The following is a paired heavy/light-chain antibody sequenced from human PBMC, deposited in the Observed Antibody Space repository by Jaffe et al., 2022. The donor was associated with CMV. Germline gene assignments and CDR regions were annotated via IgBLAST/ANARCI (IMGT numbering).Light chain of an antibody. J-gene: IGLJ1*01. Sequence: QSALTQPPSASGSPGQSVTISCTGTSSDVGGYNYVSWYQQHPGKAPKLMIYEVSKRPSGVPDRFSGSKSGNTASLTVSGLQAEDEADYYCSSYAGSNNLVFGTGTKVTVL. CDR2: EVS. CDR1: SSDVGGYNY. CDR3: SSYAGSNNLV. V-gene: IGLV2-8*01.
Heavy chain of an antibody. CDR3: AKGSMITFGGRERGPQKNEFDI. D-gene: IGHD3-16*01. J-gene: IGHJ3*02. Sequence: EVQLVESGGGLVQPGGSLRLSCAASGFTFSSYAMSWVRQAPGKGLEWVSAISGSGGSTYYADSVKGRFTISRDNSKNTLYLQMNSLRAEDTAVYYCAKGSMITFGGRERGPQKNEFDIWGQGTMVTVSS. CDR1: GFTFSSYA. CDR2: ISGSGGST. V-gene: IGHV3-23*04.